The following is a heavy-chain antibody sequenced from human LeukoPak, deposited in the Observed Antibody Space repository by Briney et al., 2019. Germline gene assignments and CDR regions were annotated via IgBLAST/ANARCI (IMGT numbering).Heavy chain of an antibody. D-gene: IGHD1-26*01. Sequence: PSETLSLTCSVSGGSIRSYHWSWIRQPPGKGLEWIGYIYYSGSTYYNPSLKSRVTISVDASKNQFSLRLSSVTAADTAVYYCASESYSFYYMDVWGKGTTVTVSS. CDR2: IYYSGST. CDR1: GGSIRSYH. CDR3: ASESYSFYYMDV. V-gene: IGHV4-59*01. J-gene: IGHJ6*03.